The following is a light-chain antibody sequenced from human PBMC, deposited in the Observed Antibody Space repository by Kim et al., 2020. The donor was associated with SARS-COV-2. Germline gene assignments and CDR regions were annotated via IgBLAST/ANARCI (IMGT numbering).Light chain of an antibody. V-gene: IGLV1-47*01. Sequence: GQRVTISCSGSRSNIGSNYVYWYQQLPGVAPKLLIYRDNQWPSGVPDRFSGSKSGTSASLAIGGLRSEDEADYHCAAWDDSLSGVVFGGGTQLTVL. CDR3: AAWDDSLSGVV. J-gene: IGLJ2*01. CDR1: RSNIGSNY. CDR2: RDN.